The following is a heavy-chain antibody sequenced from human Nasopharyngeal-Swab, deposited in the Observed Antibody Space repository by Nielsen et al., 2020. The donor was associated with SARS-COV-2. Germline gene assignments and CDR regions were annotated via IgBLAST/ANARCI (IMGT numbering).Heavy chain of an antibody. Sequence: SLKISCAASGFTFDDYGMHWVRQAPGKGLEWVSGISRDGLTIGYADSVKGRFTISRDNAKNSLYLQMNSLRVEDMAFYYCAKATNARYDFWSGSFDYWGQGTLVTVSS. CDR3: AKATNARYDFWSGSFDY. V-gene: IGHV3-9*03. J-gene: IGHJ4*02. D-gene: IGHD3-3*01. CDR2: ISRDGLTI. CDR1: GFTFDDYG.